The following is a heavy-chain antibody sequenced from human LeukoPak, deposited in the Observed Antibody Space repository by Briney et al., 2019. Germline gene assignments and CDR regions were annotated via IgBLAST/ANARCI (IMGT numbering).Heavy chain of an antibody. V-gene: IGHV3-53*01. D-gene: IGHD3-3*01. CDR2: IYSGGST. Sequence: PGGSLRLSCAASGFTVSSNYMSWVRQAPGKGLEWVSVIYSGGSTYYADSVKGRFTISRDNSKNTLYLQMNSLRAEDTAVYYCAKAYYDFWSGYTDAFDIWGQGTMVTVSS. CDR3: AKAYYDFWSGYTDAFDI. J-gene: IGHJ3*02. CDR1: GFTVSSNY.